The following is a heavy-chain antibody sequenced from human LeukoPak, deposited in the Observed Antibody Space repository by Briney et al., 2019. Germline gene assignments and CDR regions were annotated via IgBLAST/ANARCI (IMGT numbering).Heavy chain of an antibody. J-gene: IGHJ3*01. CDR1: NNTLSNNG. D-gene: IGHD3-16*01. CDR3: ARVRLVWGMETFDL. CDR2: TSGYNTYT. V-gene: IGHV1-18*01. Sequence: ASVKVSCKASNNTLSNNGITWVGQAPGQGLEWMGWTSGYNTYTTYAQKFQDRVTMTKDTSTSTAYMEMRSLRSDDTAIYYCARVRLVWGMETFDLWGQGTMVIVSS.